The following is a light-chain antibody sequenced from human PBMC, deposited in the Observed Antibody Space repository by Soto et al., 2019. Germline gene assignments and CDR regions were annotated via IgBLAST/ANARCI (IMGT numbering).Light chain of an antibody. CDR1: SGDVGGYNY. CDR2: DVS. CDR3: SSYTSSNTLYV. Sequence: QSALPQPASVSGSPGQSITISCTGTSGDVGGYNYVSWYQQHPGKAPKLMIYDVSNRPSGVSNRFSGSKSGNTASLTISGLQAEYEADYYCSSYTSSNTLYVFVNGTKLTVL. V-gene: IGLV2-14*01. J-gene: IGLJ1*01.